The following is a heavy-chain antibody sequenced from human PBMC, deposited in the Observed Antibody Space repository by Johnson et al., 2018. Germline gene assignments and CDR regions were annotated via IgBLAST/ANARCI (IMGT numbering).Heavy chain of an antibody. V-gene: IGHV3-48*01. CDR2: ISSSSGTI. D-gene: IGHD4-11*01. Sequence: VQLVQSGGGLVQPGGSLRLSCAASGFTFSSYNMNWVRQAPGKGLEWVSYISSSSGTIYYAASVKGQFTISRDNAKNSLYPQMKSLRAEDTAVYYCARGGEIDYSNYEEYYGMDVWGQGTTVTVSS. CDR1: GFTFSSYN. CDR3: ARGGEIDYSNYEEYYGMDV. J-gene: IGHJ6*02.